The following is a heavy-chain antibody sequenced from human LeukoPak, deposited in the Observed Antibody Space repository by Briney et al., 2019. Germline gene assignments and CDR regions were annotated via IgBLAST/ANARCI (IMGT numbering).Heavy chain of an antibody. CDR2: IKQGGSEK. Sequence: GGSLRLSCAASGFTFSSYWMSWVRQAPGKGLEWVANIKQGGSEKYYVDSVKGRFTISRDNAKNSLYLQMNSLRAEDTAVYYCARETSRYYYDSSGYYPVDYWGQGTLVTVS. D-gene: IGHD3-22*01. CDR1: GFTFSSYW. V-gene: IGHV3-7*01. CDR3: ARETSRYYYDSSGYYPVDY. J-gene: IGHJ4*02.